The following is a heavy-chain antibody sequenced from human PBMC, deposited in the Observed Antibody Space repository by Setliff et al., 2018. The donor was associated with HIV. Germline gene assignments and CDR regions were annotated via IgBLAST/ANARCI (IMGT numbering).Heavy chain of an antibody. V-gene: IGHV1-46*01. CDR2: INTSGGSA. Sequence: ASVKVSCKASGYTFTSYPMHWVRQAPGQGLEWMGVINTSGGSAGYAEKFRGSVTMTRDTSTSTVYMDLRNLRSEDTAVYYWARNQGDSSGWYAGDYWGHGTLVTVSS. D-gene: IGHD6-19*01. J-gene: IGHJ4*01. CDR3: ARNQGDSSGWYAGDY. CDR1: GYTFTSYP.